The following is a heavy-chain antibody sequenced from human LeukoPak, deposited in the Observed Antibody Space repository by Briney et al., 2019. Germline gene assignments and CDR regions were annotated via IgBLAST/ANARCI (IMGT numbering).Heavy chain of an antibody. D-gene: IGHD2-2*01. CDR2: IYYTGTT. J-gene: IGHJ4*02. CDR3: ARFSSGCSTASCYLTN. CDR1: GDSLSSHY. Sequence: SETLCLTCSFGGDSLSSHYWSWIRQPPGKGLELVGHIYYTGTTFYNPSLNSRVTISLDTSRNQFSLRLTSVTAADTAVYYCARFSSGCSTASCYLTNWGQGTLVTVSS. V-gene: IGHV4-59*11.